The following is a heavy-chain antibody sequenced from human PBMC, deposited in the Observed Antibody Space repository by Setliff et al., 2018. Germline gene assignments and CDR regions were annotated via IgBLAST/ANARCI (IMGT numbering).Heavy chain of an antibody. CDR1: GGSISSGSYY. D-gene: IGHD3-22*01. V-gene: IGHV4-39*06. CDR3: ARQLCSSGYCYATTFDY. J-gene: IGHJ4*02. Sequence: SETLSLTCTVSGGSISSGSYYWNWIRQPAGKGLEWIGSIYYSGSTYYNPSLKSRVTISVDTSKNQFPLKLSSVTASDTAVYYCARQLCSSGYCYATTFDYWGQGTLVTVSS. CDR2: IYYSGST.